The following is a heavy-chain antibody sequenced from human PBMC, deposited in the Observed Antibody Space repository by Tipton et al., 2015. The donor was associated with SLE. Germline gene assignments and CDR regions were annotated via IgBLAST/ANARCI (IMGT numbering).Heavy chain of an antibody. Sequence: TLSLTCAVYGGSFSGYYWSWIRQPPGKGLEWIGEINHSGSTNYNPSLKSRVTISVDTSKNQFSLKLSSVTAADTAVYYCARAQRGPRRAFDIWGQGTMVTVSS. D-gene: IGHD3/OR15-3a*01. CDR1: GGSFSGYY. CDR2: INHSGST. CDR3: ARAQRGPRRAFDI. J-gene: IGHJ3*02. V-gene: IGHV4-34*01.